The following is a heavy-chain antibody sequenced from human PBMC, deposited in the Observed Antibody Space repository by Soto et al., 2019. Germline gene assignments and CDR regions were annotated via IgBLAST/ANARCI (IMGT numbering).Heavy chain of an antibody. CDR2: IKTKPDDGTI. V-gene: IGHV3-15*01. J-gene: IGHJ4*02. Sequence: GGSLRLSCAASGLIFSDVWMTWVRQAPGKGLEWVGRIKTKPDDGTIDYAAPVRGRFTISRDDSKNTLYLQMTSLTPDDTGVYYCTTSNLGVDFWGPGTLVTAPQ. D-gene: IGHD1-1*01. CDR3: TTSNLGVDF. CDR1: GLIFSDVW.